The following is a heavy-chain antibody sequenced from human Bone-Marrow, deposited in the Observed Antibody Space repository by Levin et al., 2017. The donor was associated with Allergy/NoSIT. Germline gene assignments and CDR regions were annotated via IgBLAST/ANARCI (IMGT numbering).Heavy chain of an antibody. J-gene: IGHJ4*02. CDR1: GFTFSSYW. V-gene: IGHV3-7*01. Sequence: GESLKISCAASGFTFSSYWMSWVRQAPGKGLEWVANIKQDGSEKYYVDSVKGRFTTSRDNAKNSLYLQMNSLRAEDTAVYYCARKAYSSGSFDYWGQGTLVTVSS. CDR2: IKQDGSEK. CDR3: ARKAYSSGSFDY. D-gene: IGHD6-19*01.